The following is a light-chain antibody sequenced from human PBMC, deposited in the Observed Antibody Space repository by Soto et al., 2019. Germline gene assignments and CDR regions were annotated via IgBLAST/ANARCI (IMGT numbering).Light chain of an antibody. J-gene: IGLJ1*01. V-gene: IGLV2-14*01. CDR3: SSYSSSTTRCV. Sequence: QSALTQPASVSGSPGQSITISCTGTSSDVGGYNYVSWYQQHPGKAPKLTIYDVSDRPSGVSYRFSGSKSGNTASLTISGLQAEDEADYYCSSYSSSTTRCVFGTGTKLTVL. CDR1: SSDVGGYNY. CDR2: DVS.